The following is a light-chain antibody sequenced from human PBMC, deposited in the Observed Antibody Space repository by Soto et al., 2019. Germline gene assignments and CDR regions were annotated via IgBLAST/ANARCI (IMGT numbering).Light chain of an antibody. CDR2: AAS. V-gene: IGKV1-6*01. CDR3: LLDFGYFWA. CDR1: QAIRTA. J-gene: IGKJ1*01. Sequence: AIQLTQSPSSLSASVGDRVTITCRASQAIRTALGWYQQKPGKVPKLLIYAASTLQSGVPSRFRGSGSGTDFTLTISSLQPEDFATYYCLLDFGYFWAFGQWTKVEI.